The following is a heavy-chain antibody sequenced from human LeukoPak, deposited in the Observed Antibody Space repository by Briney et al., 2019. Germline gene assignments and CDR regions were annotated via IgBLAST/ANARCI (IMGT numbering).Heavy chain of an antibody. V-gene: IGHV1-18*01. D-gene: IGHD3-9*01. Sequence: ASVKVSCKASGYTFTSYDINWVRQATGQGLEWMGWISAYNGNTNYAQKLQGRVTMTTDTSTSTAYMELRSLRSDDTAVYYCARELITILVHGMDVWGQGTTVTVSS. CDR3: ARELITILVHGMDV. J-gene: IGHJ6*02. CDR2: ISAYNGNT. CDR1: GYTFTSYD.